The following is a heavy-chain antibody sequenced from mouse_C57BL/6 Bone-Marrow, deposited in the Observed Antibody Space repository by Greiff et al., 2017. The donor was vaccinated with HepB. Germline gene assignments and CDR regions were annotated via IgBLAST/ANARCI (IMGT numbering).Heavy chain of an antibody. J-gene: IGHJ4*01. CDR1: GYAFSSYW. V-gene: IGHV1-80*01. D-gene: IGHD2-4*01. CDR2: IYPGDGDT. CDR3: ARYYDYHYYAMDY. Sequence: VQLKQSGAELVKPGASVKISCKASGYAFSSYWMNWVKQRPGKGLEWIGQIYPGDGDTNYNGKFKGKATLTADKSSSTAYVQLSSLTSEDSAVYFCARYYDYHYYAMDYWGQGTSVTVSS.